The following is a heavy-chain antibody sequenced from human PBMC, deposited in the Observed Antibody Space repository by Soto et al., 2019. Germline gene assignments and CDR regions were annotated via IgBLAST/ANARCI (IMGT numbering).Heavy chain of an antibody. CDR2: ISGSGGST. CDR3: AKGAVVPAATGYYCGMDV. V-gene: IGHV3-23*01. D-gene: IGHD2-2*01. Sequence: PVGSLRLSCAASGFTFSSYAMSWVRQAPGKGLEWVSAISGSGGSTYYADSVKGRFTISRDNSKNTLYLQMNSLRAEDTAVYYCAKGAVVPAATGYYCGMDVWGQGTTVTVSS. J-gene: IGHJ6*02. CDR1: GFTFSSYA.